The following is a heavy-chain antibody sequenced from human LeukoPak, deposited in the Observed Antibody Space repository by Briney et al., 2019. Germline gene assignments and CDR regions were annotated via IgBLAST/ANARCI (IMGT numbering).Heavy chain of an antibody. CDR2: VFPGDSDT. D-gene: IGHD1-26*01. CDR1: GYMFTKYW. J-gene: IGHJ4*02. Sequence: GESLKISCEASGYMFTKYWIGWVRQVSGKGLGWMGIVFPGDSDTRYSPSFQGQVTISADKDNTTAYLQWTSLRATDTAMYFCVRVEGATHYFDYWGQGVRVIVSS. V-gene: IGHV5-51*01. CDR3: VRVEGATHYFDY.